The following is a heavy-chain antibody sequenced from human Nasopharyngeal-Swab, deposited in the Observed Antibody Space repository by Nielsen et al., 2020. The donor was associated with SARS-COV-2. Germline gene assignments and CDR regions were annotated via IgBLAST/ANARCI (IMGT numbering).Heavy chain of an antibody. D-gene: IGHD2-2*01. CDR1: GFTFSDYY. CDR3: AHYASAAY. CDR2: ISRAAETI. V-gene: IGHV3-11*01. Sequence: GESLKISCAASGFTFSDYYMSWIRRAPGKGLEWVSYISRAAETIYYADSVKGRFTISRDNAENSLYLHMNSLRGDDTAVYYCAHYASAAYWGQGTLVTVSS. J-gene: IGHJ4*02.